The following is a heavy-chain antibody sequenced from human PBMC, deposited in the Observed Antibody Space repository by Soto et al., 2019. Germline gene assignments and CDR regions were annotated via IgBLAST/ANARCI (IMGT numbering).Heavy chain of an antibody. CDR2: ISWDGGST. Sequence: GGSLRLSCAASGLTFDDYTTHWVRQAPGKGLEWVSLISWDGGSTYYADSVKGRFTISRDNSKNSLYLQMNSLRTEDTALYYCAKDMSPMVRGAADAFDIWGQGTMVTVPS. CDR3: AKDMSPMVRGAADAFDI. D-gene: IGHD3-10*01. V-gene: IGHV3-43*01. J-gene: IGHJ3*02. CDR1: GLTFDDYT.